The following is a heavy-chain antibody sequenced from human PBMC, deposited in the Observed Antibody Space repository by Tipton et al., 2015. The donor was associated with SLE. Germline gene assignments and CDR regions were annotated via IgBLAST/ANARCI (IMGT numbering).Heavy chain of an antibody. J-gene: IGHJ6*02. V-gene: IGHV4-59*11. Sequence: LRLSCTVSGGSISSHYWSWIRQPPGKGLEWIGYIYYSGSTNYNPSLKSRVTISVDTSKNQFSLKLSSVTAADTAVYYCARDLPRVWGGTNYYGMDVWGQGTTVTVSS. CDR3: ARDLPRVWGGTNYYGMDV. D-gene: IGHD2-2*01. CDR1: GGSISSHY. CDR2: IYYSGST.